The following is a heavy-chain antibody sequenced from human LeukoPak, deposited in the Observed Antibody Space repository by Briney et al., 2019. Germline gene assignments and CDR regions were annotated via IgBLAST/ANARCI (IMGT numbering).Heavy chain of an antibody. J-gene: IGHJ6*02. V-gene: IGHV1-8*01. D-gene: IGHD3-3*01. CDR1: GYTFTSYD. Sequence: ASVKVSCKASGYTFTSYDINWVRQATGQGLEWMGRMNPNSGNTGYAQKFQGRVTMTRNTSISTAYMELSSLRSEDTAVYYCARVGLTYYDFWSGYSLTAYYYYYGMDVWGQGTTVTVSS. CDR2: MNPNSGNT. CDR3: ARVGLTYYDFWSGYSLTAYYYYYGMDV.